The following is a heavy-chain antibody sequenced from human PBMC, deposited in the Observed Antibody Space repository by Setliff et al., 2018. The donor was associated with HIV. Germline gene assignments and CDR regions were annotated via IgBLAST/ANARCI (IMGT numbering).Heavy chain of an antibody. CDR1: GYTFTGYY. Sequence: ASVKVSCKASGYTFTGYYMHWVRQAPGQGLEWMGWINPNSGGTNYAQKFQGWVTMTRDTSISTAYMELSRLRSADTAVYYCARGGLVDSSGYYYRSGGAFDIWAKGQWSPSPQ. CDR2: INPNSGGT. D-gene: IGHD3-22*01. V-gene: IGHV1-2*04. J-gene: IGHJ3*02. CDR3: ARGGLVDSSGYYYRSGGAFDI.